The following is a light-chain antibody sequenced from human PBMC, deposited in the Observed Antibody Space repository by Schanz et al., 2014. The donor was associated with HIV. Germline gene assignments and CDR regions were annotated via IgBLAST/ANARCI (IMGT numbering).Light chain of an antibody. J-gene: IGLJ2*01. V-gene: IGLV2-11*01. CDR3: CSYAGSYPLV. CDR1: SSDVGGYNY. CDR2: DVS. Sequence: QSALTQPRSVSGSPGQLVTISCTGTSSDVGGYNYVSWYQQHPGKAPKLMIYDVSKRPSGVPDRFSGSKSGNTASLTISGLQAEDEADYYCCSYAGSYPLVFGGGTKVTVL.